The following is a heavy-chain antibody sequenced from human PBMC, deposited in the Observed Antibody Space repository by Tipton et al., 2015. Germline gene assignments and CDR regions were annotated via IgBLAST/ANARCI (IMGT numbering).Heavy chain of an antibody. CDR3: ARDRTSEWEPSPGY. J-gene: IGHJ4*02. D-gene: IGHD1-26*01. CDR2: IKSYSDGGAT. V-gene: IGHV3-15*01. CDR1: GINFSNAW. Sequence: SLRLSCAASGINFSNAWLSWVRQAPGGGLEWLGRIKSYSDGGATEYAASVRGRFTISREDSKNTLSLQMNSLRGEDTAVYYCARDRTSEWEPSPGYWGQGTLVTVSS.